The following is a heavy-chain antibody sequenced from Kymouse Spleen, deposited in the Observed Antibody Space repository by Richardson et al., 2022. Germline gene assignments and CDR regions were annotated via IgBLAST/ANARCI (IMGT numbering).Heavy chain of an antibody. D-gene: IGHD5-18,IGHD5-18*01. CDR3: ARRARGYSYGYFDY. V-gene: IGHV4-34*01. Sequence: QVQLQQWGAGLLKPSETLSLTCAVYGGSFSGYYWSWIRQPPGKGLEWIGEINHSGSTNYNPSLKSRVTISVDTSKNQFSLKLSSVTAADTAVYYCARRARGYSYGYFDYWGQGTLVTVSS. J-gene: IGHJ4*02. CDR2: INHSGST. CDR1: GGSFSGYY.